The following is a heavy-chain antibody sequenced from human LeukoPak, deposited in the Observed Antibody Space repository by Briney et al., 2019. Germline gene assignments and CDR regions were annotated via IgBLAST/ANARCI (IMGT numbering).Heavy chain of an antibody. CDR2: ISSSGSTI. J-gene: IGHJ4*02. CDR3: ARDRGATYAWDY. CDR1: GFTFSSYE. Sequence: PGRSLRLSCAASGFTFSSYEMNWVRQAPGKGLEWVSYISSSGSTIYYADSVKGRFTISRDNAKNSLYLQMNSLRAEDTAAYYCARDRGATYAWDYWGQGTLVTVSS. D-gene: IGHD1-26*01. V-gene: IGHV3-48*03.